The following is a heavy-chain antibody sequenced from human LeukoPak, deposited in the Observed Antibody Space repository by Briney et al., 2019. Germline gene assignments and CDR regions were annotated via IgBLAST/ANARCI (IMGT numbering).Heavy chain of an antibody. D-gene: IGHD3-3*01. CDR2: ISWNSGSI. V-gene: IGHV3-9*01. CDR1: GFTFDDYA. CDR3: AKGETYYDFWSGYYRGIAYYYYGMDV. J-gene: IGHJ6*02. Sequence: GRSLRLSCAASGFTFDDYAMHWVRHAPGKGLEWVSGISWNSGSIVYADSVKGRFTISRDNAKNSLYLQMNSLRAEDTALYYCAKGETYYDFWSGYYRGIAYYYYGMDVWGQGTTVTVSS.